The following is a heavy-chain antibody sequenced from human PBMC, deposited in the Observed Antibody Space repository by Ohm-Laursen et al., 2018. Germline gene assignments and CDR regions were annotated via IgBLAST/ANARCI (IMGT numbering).Heavy chain of an antibody. J-gene: IGHJ4*02. D-gene: IGHD1-26*01. CDR1: GFTFSSYE. CDR2: LNPDGSEK. V-gene: IGHV3-7*01. CDR3: ATGGTWDLDF. Sequence: LTLTCAAFGFTFSSYEMNWVRQAPGKGLEWVANLNPDGSEKYYVDSVKGRFTISRDNAKNSLYLQMNSLRADDTSIYYCATGGTWDLDFWGQGTLVTVSS.